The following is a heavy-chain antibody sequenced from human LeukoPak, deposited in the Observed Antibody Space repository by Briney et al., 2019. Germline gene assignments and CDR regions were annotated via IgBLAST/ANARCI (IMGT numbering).Heavy chain of an antibody. CDR1: GGSISSGSYY. CDR3: ARLGYCSSTSCYWMDHMGGYSYMDV. V-gene: IGHV4-61*02. J-gene: IGHJ6*03. CDR2: IDTSGST. Sequence: SETLSLTCTVSGGSISSGSYYWSWIRQPAGKGLEWIGRIDTSGSTNYNPSLKSRVTMSADTSKKQFSLKLRSVTAVDTAVYYCARLGYCSSTSCYWMDHMGGYSYMDVWGKGTTVTISS. D-gene: IGHD2-2*01.